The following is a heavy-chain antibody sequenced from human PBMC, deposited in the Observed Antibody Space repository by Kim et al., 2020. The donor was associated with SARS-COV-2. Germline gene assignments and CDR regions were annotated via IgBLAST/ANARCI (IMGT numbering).Heavy chain of an antibody. CDR3: ATMVRRGAYYYGLDV. D-gene: IGHD3-10*01. Sequence: ADSVKGRFTISRDNAKNSLYLQMNSLRAEDTAVYYCATMVRRGAYYYGLDVWGQGTTVTVSS. V-gene: IGHV3-21*01. J-gene: IGHJ6*02.